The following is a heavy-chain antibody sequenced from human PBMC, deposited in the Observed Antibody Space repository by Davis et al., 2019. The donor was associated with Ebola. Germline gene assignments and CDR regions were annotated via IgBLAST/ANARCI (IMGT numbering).Heavy chain of an antibody. CDR1: GDTVTAYY. CDR2: IYHSGST. J-gene: IGHJ3*01. Sequence: SETLSLTCNVSGDTVTAYYWNWIRQPAGQGLEWIGRIYHSGSTQINPSLTSRVTLSMDTSKNVFSLTMRSLTAADTAIYYCARDPGPGAFDVWGQGTLVTVSS. CDR3: ARDPGPGAFDV. V-gene: IGHV4-4*07.